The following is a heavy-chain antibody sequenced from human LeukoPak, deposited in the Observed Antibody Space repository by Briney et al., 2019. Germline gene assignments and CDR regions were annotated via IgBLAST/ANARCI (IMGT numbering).Heavy chain of an antibody. J-gene: IGHJ6*04. CDR1: GSSISTYY. CDR3: ARAGCSGGSCYSPSAYGMDV. V-gene: IGHV4-59*01. CDR2: IYYSGST. D-gene: IGHD2-15*01. Sequence: SETLSLTCTVSGSSISTYYWSWIRQPPGKGLEWIGYIYYSGSTNYNPSLKSRVTISVDTSKNQFSLKLSSVTAADTAVYYCARAGCSGGSCYSPSAYGMDVWGKGTTVTVSS.